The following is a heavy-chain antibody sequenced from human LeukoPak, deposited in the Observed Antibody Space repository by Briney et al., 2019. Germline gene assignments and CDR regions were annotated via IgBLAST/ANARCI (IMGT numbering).Heavy chain of an antibody. Sequence: PSETLSLTCTVSGGSISSYYWSWIRQPPGKGPEWIGYIYYSGSTNYNPSLKSRVTISVDTSKNQFSLKLSSVTAADTAVYYCARHAGDYGDYGLGFDYWGQGTLVTVSS. D-gene: IGHD4-17*01. J-gene: IGHJ4*02. CDR3: ARHAGDYGDYGLGFDY. V-gene: IGHV4-59*08. CDR1: GGSISSYY. CDR2: IYYSGST.